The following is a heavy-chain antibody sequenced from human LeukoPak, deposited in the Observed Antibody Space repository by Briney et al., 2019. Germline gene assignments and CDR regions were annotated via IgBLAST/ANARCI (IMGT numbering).Heavy chain of an antibody. J-gene: IGHJ4*02. V-gene: IGHV3-23*01. D-gene: IGHD3-22*01. CDR2: ISGSGGST. CDR1: GFTFSSYA. CDR3: AKDLLNYYDSSGYYGTTNFDY. Sequence: GGSLRPSCAASGFTFSSYAMSWVRQAPGKGLEWVSAISGSGGSTYYADSVKGRLTISRDNSKNTLYLQMNSLRAEDTAVYYCAKDLLNYYDSSGYYGTTNFDYWGQGTLVTVSS.